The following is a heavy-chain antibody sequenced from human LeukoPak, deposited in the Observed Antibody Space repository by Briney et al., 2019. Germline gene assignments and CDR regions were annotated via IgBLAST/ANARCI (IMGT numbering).Heavy chain of an antibody. V-gene: IGHV6-1*01. D-gene: IGHD3-22*01. CDR2: TYYRSKWYN. Sequence: SQTLSLTCGISGDSVSNNRATWNWIRQSPSRGLEWLGRTYYRSKWYNDYAVSVKSRLTINPDTSKNQFSLQLDSVTPEDTAVYYCARARYYYDSSGLWGQGTLVTVSS. J-gene: IGHJ4*02. CDR1: GDSVSNNRAT. CDR3: ARARYYYDSSGL.